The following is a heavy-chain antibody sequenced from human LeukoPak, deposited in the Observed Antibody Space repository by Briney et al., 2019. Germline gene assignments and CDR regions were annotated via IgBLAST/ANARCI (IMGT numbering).Heavy chain of an antibody. J-gene: IGHJ4*02. CDR1: GFTFSGYG. CDR3: AKGDYYDSSGHLDY. D-gene: IGHD3-22*01. V-gene: IGHV3-33*06. Sequence: GGSLRLSCAASGFTFSGYGMHWVRQAPGKGLEWVAVIWYDGSNKYYADSVKGRFTISRDNSKNTLYLQMNSLRAEDTAVYYCAKGDYYDSSGHLDYWGQGTLVTVSS. CDR2: IWYDGSNK.